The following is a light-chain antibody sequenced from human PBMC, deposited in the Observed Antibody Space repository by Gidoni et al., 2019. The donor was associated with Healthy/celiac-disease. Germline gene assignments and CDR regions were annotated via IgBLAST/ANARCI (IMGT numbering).Light chain of an antibody. CDR1: QSVLYSSNNKNY. CDR2: WAS. V-gene: IGKV4-1*01. Sequence: DIVMTQSPDSLAASLGERATINCKSSQSVLYSSNNKNYLAWYQQKPGQPPKLLIYWASTRESGVPDRCSGSGSGTDFTLTISSLQAEDVAVYYCQQYYSTPPTFGQGTKLEIK. CDR3: QQYYSTPPT. J-gene: IGKJ2*01.